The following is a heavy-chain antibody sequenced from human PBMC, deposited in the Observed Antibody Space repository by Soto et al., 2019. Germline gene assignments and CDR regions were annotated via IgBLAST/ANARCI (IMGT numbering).Heavy chain of an antibody. V-gene: IGHV4-34*01. J-gene: IGHJ5*02. CDR3: AREFYSSSWYLGEWFGPGEWFDP. CDR2: INHSGST. Sequence: ASETLSLTCAVDGGSFSGYYWSWIRKPPGKGLEWIGEINHSGSTNYNPSLKSRVTISVDTSKNQFSLKLSSVTAADTAVYYCAREFYSSSWYLGEWFGPGEWFDPWGQGTLVTVSS. CDR1: GGSFSGYY. D-gene: IGHD6-13*01.